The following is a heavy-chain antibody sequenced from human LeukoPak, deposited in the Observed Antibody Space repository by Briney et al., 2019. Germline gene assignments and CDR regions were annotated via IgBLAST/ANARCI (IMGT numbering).Heavy chain of an antibody. CDR1: GFTFSGFW. V-gene: IGHV3-7*03. Sequence: GGSLRLSCAVSGFTFSGFWKSWSRQAPGKGLEWVASINSDGSEGYYADVVKGRFTISRDNAKNSLYLQINSLRAEDTAVYYCARSSYSSSSSVWGQGTMVTVSS. J-gene: IGHJ3*01. CDR3: ARSSYSSSSSV. D-gene: IGHD6-6*01. CDR2: INSDGSEG.